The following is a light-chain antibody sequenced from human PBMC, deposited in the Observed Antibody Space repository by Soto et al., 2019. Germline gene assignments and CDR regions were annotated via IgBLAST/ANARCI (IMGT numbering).Light chain of an antibody. V-gene: IGLV2-23*01. CDR2: EGS. CDR3: CSYAGSSSHVV. Sequence: QSALTQPASVSGSPGQSITISCTGTSSDVGSYNLVSWYQQHPGKAPKLMIYEGSKRPSGVSNRFSGSKSGNTASLTISGLRSEDEADYYCCSYAGSSSHVVFGGGTKRTVL. CDR1: SSDVGSYNL. J-gene: IGLJ2*01.